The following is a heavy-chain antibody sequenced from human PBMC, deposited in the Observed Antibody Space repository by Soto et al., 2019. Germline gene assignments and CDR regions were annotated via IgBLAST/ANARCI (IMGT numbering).Heavy chain of an antibody. J-gene: IGHJ6*02. V-gene: IGHV3-21*01. CDR1: GFTFSSYT. CDR3: AREGNDYYGMDV. CDR2: ISGSSSYV. Sequence: EVQLVESGGGLVKPGGSLRLSCAASGFTFSSYTMNWVRQAPGKGLEWVSSISGSSSYVYYADSVKGRFTISRDNAKNSLYLQMNSLRAEDTAVYYCAREGNDYYGMDVWGQGTTVTVS.